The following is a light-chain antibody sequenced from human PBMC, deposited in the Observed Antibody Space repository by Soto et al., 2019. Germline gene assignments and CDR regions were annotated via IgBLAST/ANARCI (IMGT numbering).Light chain of an antibody. Sequence: EIVLTQSPGTLSLSPGERATLSYRASQSVSSSSLAWYQQKPGQAPRLLMYGASSRATGIPDRFSGSGSGTDFTLTISRLEPEDFAVYYCQQYGSSPFTFGPGTKVDIK. CDR1: QSVSSSS. V-gene: IGKV3-20*01. J-gene: IGKJ3*01. CDR2: GAS. CDR3: QQYGSSPFT.